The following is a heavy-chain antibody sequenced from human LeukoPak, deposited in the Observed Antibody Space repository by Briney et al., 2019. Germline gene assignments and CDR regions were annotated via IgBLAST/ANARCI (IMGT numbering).Heavy chain of an antibody. CDR3: VRARDMAFDL. D-gene: IGHD2-21*02. CDR1: GSSISPYY. V-gene: IGHV4-59*01. Sequence: SETLSITCTVSGSSISPYYWSWIRQSPGKGLEWIGNIHNSGSIYNPSLKSRITISQDTSKNQVSLKLTAVTAADTALYYCVRARDMAFDLWGQGTMVTVSA. CDR2: IHNSGS. J-gene: IGHJ3*01.